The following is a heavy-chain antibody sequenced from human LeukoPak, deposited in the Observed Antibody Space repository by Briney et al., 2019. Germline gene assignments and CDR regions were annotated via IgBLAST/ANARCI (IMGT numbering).Heavy chain of an antibody. J-gene: IGHJ6*03. CDR1: GFTFSNAW. V-gene: IGHV3-15*01. CDR3: TTARGCSSTSCYTQAYYYYYYYMDV. Sequence: GGSLRLSCAASGFTFSNAWMCWVRQAPGKGLEWFGRIKSKTDGGTTDYAAPVKGRFTISRDDSKNTLYLQMNSLKTEDTAVYYCTTARGCSSTSCYTQAYYYYYYYMDVWGKGTTVTVSS. CDR2: IKSKTDGGTT. D-gene: IGHD2-2*02.